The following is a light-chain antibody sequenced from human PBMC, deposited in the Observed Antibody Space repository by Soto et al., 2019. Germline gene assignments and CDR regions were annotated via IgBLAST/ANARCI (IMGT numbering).Light chain of an antibody. Sequence: DIVMTQSPDSLAVSLGGWAAINCKSSQSLLYSSDNRNYLAWYQHKPGQRPKLLIYWASTRESGVPDRFTGSGSGTDFTLTITSLQAEDVAVYYCHQYYSIPYTFGQGTKLEIK. V-gene: IGKV4-1*01. CDR3: HQYYSIPYT. J-gene: IGKJ2*01. CDR2: WAS. CDR1: QSLLYSSDNRNY.